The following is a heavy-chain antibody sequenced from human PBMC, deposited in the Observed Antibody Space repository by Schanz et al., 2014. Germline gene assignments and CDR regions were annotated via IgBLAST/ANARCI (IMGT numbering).Heavy chain of an antibody. J-gene: IGHJ4*02. CDR3: AKVQTHTLYGGNSCFDY. V-gene: IGHV3-9*01. CDR1: GFTFDDHA. Sequence: EVQLVESGGGLVQPGRSLRLSCAASGFTFDDHAMRWVRQVPGKGLEWVSGISWNSGNIAYADSVKGRFTISRDNAKNSLYLQMNSLRPEDTALYYCAKVQTHTLYGGNSCFDYWGQGTLVTVSS. CDR2: ISWNSGNI. D-gene: IGHD2-21*02.